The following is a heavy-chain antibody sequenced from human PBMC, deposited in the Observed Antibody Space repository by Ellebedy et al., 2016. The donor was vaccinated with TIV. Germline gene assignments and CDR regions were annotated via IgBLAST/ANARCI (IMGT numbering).Heavy chain of an antibody. CDR3: ARDPGGGGDFGDNWFDP. V-gene: IGHV3-66*01. D-gene: IGHD2-21*01. CDR2: LYPDAKT. Sequence: PGGSLRLSCEASGIIVSDYFMNWVRQAPGKGLEWVSVLYPDAKTNYTDSVNGRFIVSRDNSKNTLYLQMNSLRAEDTAVYYCARDPGGGGDFGDNWFDPWGQGTLVTVSS. J-gene: IGHJ5*02. CDR1: GIIVSDYF.